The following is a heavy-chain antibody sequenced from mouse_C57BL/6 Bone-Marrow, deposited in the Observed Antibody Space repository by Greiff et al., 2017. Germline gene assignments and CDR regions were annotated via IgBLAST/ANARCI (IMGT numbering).Heavy chain of an antibody. CDR2: IYPGCGST. Sequence: QVQLQQPGAELVKPGASVKMSCTASGYTFTRYWITWVKQRPGQGLEWIGDIYPGCGSTNYNEKFKSKATLTVDTSSSTAYMQLSSRTSEDSAVYYCARERLYWGQGTLVTVSA. CDR1: GYTFTRYW. V-gene: IGHV1-55*01. CDR3: ARERLY. D-gene: IGHD1-2*01. J-gene: IGHJ3*01.